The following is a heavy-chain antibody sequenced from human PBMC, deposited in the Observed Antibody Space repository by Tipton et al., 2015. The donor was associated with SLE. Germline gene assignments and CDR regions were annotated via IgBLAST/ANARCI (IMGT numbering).Heavy chain of an antibody. Sequence: SLRLSCTVSGAPISSYEMNWVRQAPGKGLEWVSYISRSGSTIYYADSVKGRFTISRDNAKNSLYLQMNSLRAEDSAVYYCAKVGDFDDYPVTSGAFDYWGQGALVTVSS. CDR2: ISRSGSTI. V-gene: IGHV3-48*03. J-gene: IGHJ4*02. D-gene: IGHD4-17*01. CDR3: AKVGDFDDYPVTSGAFDY. CDR1: GAPISSYE.